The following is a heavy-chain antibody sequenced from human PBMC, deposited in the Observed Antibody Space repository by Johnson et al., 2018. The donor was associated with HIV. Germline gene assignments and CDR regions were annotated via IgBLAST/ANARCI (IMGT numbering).Heavy chain of an antibody. D-gene: IGHD2-15*01. CDR3: ARALGSGPPEGAFDI. J-gene: IGHJ3*02. Sequence: QVQLVESGGGLVPPGGSVKLSCQGSGFTFSDYYMTWIRQAPGKGLEWVSYIRTDGSSTYSADAVKGRFTFVRDNAKNSLYLQMNSLRAEDTAVYHCARALGSGPPEGAFDIWGQGTMVTVSS. CDR2: IRTDGSST. V-gene: IGHV3-11*04. CDR1: GFTFSDYY.